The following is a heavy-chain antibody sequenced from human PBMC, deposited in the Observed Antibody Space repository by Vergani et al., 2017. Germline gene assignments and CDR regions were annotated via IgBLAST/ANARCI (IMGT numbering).Heavy chain of an antibody. Sequence: QVQLVQSGAEVKKPGSSVKVSCKASGGTFSSYAISWVRQAPGQGLEWMGGIIPIFGTANYAQKFQGRVTITADESTSTAYMELSSLKASDIAMYYCARPLGGYDKSDAFDIWGQGTMVTVSS. J-gene: IGHJ3*02. D-gene: IGHD5-12*01. CDR1: GGTFSSYA. CDR2: IIPIFGTA. V-gene: IGHV1-69*01. CDR3: ARPLGGYDKSDAFDI.